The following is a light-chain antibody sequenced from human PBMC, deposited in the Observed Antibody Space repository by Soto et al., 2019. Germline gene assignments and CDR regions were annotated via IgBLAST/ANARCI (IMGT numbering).Light chain of an antibody. CDR2: DAS. Sequence: ETVLTQSPAILSLSTGESATLFCRASQSISRYLAWYQQKPGQAPRLLIYDASNRATGTPARFSGSGSGTDFTLTISSLEPEDFAVYYCQQRSNWPPITFGQGTRLEIK. V-gene: IGKV3-11*01. J-gene: IGKJ5*01. CDR3: QQRSNWPPIT. CDR1: QSISRY.